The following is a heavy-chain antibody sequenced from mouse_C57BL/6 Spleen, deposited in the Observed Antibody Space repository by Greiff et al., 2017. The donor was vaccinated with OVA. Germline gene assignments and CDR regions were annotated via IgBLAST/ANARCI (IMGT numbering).Heavy chain of an antibody. CDR1: GFSLTSYG. Sequence: VQLKESGPGLVQPSQSLSITCTVSGFSLTSYGVHWVRQPPGKGLEWLGVIWSGGSTDYNAAFISRLSISKDNSKSQVFFKMNSLQADDTAIYYCAKMGVYYYGSSSYWYFDVWGTGTTVTVSS. CDR2: IWSGGST. CDR3: AKMGVYYYGSSSYWYFDV. D-gene: IGHD1-1*01. V-gene: IGHV2-4*01. J-gene: IGHJ1*03.